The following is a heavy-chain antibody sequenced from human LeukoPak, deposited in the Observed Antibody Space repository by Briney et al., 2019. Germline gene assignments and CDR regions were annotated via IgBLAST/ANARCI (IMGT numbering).Heavy chain of an antibody. CDR3: AREFGELYGYYYMDV. CDR1: GGTFSSYA. D-gene: IGHD3-10*01. J-gene: IGHJ6*03. V-gene: IGHV1-69*13. CDR2: IIPIFGTA. Sequence: GASVKVSCEASGGTFSSYAISWVRQAPGQGLEWMGGIIPIFGTANYAQKFQGRVTITADESTSTAYMELSSLRSEDTAVYYCAREFGELYGYYYMDVWGKGTTVTVSS.